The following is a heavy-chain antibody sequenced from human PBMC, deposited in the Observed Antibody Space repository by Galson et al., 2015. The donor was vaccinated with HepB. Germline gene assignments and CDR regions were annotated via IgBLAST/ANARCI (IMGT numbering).Heavy chain of an antibody. CDR2: ISWNSGSI. CDR3: AKDISGWYPSGVIFDY. V-gene: IGHV3-9*01. Sequence: SLRLSCAASGFTFDDYAMHWVRQAPGKGLEWVSGISWNSGSIGYADSVKGRFTISRDNAKNSLYLQMNSLRAEDTALYYCAKDISGWYPSGVIFDYWGQGTLVTVSS. D-gene: IGHD6-19*01. CDR1: GFTFDDYA. J-gene: IGHJ4*02.